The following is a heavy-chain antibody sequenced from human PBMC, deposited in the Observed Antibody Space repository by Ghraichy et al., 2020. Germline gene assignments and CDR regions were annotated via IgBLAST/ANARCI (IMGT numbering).Heavy chain of an antibody. J-gene: IGHJ5*02. CDR1: GFTFSSYA. D-gene: IGHD6-13*01. Sequence: GGSLRLSCAASGFTFSSYAMSWVRQAPGKGLEWVSAISGSGGSTYYADSVKGRFTISRDNSKNTLYLQMNSLRAEDTAVYYCAREGDSSSWYNWFDPWGQGTLVTVSS. CDR2: ISGSGGST. CDR3: AREGDSSSWYNWFDP. V-gene: IGHV3-23*01.